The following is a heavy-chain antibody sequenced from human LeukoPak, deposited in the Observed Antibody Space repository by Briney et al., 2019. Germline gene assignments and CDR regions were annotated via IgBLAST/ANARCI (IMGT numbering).Heavy chain of an antibody. J-gene: IGHJ4*02. Sequence: SQTLSLTCTVSGGSISSGSYYWSWIRQPAGKGLEWIGRIYTSGSTNYNPSLKSRVTISVDTSKNQFSLNLSSVTATDTALYYCARFRYSSGWFDYWGQGMLVTVSS. CDR3: ARFRYSSGWFDY. CDR1: GGSISSGSYY. D-gene: IGHD6-19*01. CDR2: IYTSGST. V-gene: IGHV4-61*02.